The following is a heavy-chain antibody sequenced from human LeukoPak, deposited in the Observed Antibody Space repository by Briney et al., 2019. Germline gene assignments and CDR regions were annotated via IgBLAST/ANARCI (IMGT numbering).Heavy chain of an antibody. Sequence: SETLSLTCTVSGGSISRYYRSWIRQPPEKGLEWIGYKDYSGSTNYNRSLKSRVTISVDTSKNQFSLKLSSVTAADTAVYYCARVYYSSSYDYWYFDLWGRGTLVTVS. CDR1: GGSISRYY. J-gene: IGHJ2*01. CDR3: ARVYYSSSYDYWYFDL. V-gene: IGHV4-59*01. CDR2: KDYSGST. D-gene: IGHD6-13*01.